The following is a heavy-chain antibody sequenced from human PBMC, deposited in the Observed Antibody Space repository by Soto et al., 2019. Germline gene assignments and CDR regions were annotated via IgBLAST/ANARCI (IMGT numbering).Heavy chain of an antibody. CDR2: IDTRATTI. J-gene: IGHJ3*02. Sequence: EVQLVESGGGLVQPGGSVRLSCAASGFSFNSYEMNWVRQSPGKGLEFISYIDTRATTITYAESVKGRFAISRDNAKSSLFLQMNSLRAEDTAVYYCARGVGLSGKYYALDIWGQGTMVTVSS. V-gene: IGHV3-48*03. CDR1: GFSFNSYE. D-gene: IGHD1-26*01. CDR3: ARGVGLSGKYYALDI.